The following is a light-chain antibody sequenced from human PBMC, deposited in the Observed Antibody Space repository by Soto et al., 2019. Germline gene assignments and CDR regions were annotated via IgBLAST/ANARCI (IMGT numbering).Light chain of an antibody. Sequence: EIALTQSPATLSLSPGERATLSCRASQSVSRYLAWYQQRPGQAPRLLIHSASNRANGIPARFSGSASGTDFTLTISSLEPEDFAVYYCQQRSTWPFTFGPGTKVDIK. CDR1: QSVSRY. CDR3: QQRSTWPFT. J-gene: IGKJ3*01. CDR2: SAS. V-gene: IGKV3-11*01.